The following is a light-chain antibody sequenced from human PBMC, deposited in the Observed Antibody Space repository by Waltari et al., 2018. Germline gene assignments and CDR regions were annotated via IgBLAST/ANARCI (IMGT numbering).Light chain of an antibody. CDR2: WAS. Sequence: DIVLTQSPDSLSVSLCERATINCRSSYSVSYTSNNKSYLAWYQQRTGQPPRLLTYWASTRESGVPDRFSGSGSGTDFTLTISSLQSEDVAVYYCQQYYDTPPTFGGGTKVEIK. CDR1: YSVSYTSNNKSY. CDR3: QQYYDTPPT. V-gene: IGKV4-1*01. J-gene: IGKJ4*01.